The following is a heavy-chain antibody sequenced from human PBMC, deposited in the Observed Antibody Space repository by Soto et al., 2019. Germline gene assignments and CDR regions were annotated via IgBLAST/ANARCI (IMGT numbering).Heavy chain of an antibody. CDR1: GFTFKKSA. D-gene: IGHD3-10*01. CDR3: AKGGHYSWFDP. V-gene: IGHV3-23*01. J-gene: IGHJ5*02. CDR2: ISGNGDET. Sequence: EVQLLESGGGLVQPGGSLRLSCAASGFTFKKSALTWVRQAPGKGLEWVSTISGNGDETFYADSVKGRFTISRDNSNNILDLQMTSLRAEDTAEYYCAKGGHYSWFDPWGQGTLVTVSS.